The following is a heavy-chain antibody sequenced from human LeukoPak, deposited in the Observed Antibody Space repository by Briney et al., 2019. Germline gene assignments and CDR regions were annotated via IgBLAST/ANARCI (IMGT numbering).Heavy chain of an antibody. J-gene: IGHJ4*02. D-gene: IGHD3-9*01. CDR1: GFPFSDYY. Sequence: GGSLRLSCTASGFPFSDYYIDWVRQAPGKGLEWVGRSRPKANGYTTDYAASVKGRFSISRDDSKNSLDLQMNSLRAEDTAVYYCARALTGFIPGNWGQGTLVTVSS. V-gene: IGHV3-72*01. CDR3: ARALTGFIPGN. CDR2: SRPKANGYTT.